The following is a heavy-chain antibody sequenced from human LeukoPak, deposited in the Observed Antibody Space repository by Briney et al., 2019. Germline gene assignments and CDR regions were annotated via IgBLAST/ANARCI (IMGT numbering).Heavy chain of an antibody. V-gene: IGHV1-2*02. D-gene: IGHD3-10*01. Sequence: ASVKVSCKASGYTFTGYYIHWVRQAPGQGLEWMGWINPNSGGTNSAQKFQGRVTMTRDTSISTAYMELSTLRSDDTAVYYCASAYFASGVNPDYWGRGTLVTVSS. CDR2: INPNSGGT. J-gene: IGHJ4*02. CDR3: ASAYFASGVNPDY. CDR1: GYTFTGYY.